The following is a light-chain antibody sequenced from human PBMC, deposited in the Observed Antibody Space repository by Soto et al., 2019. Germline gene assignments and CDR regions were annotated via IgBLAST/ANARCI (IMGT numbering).Light chain of an antibody. V-gene: IGKV2-28*01. CDR3: MQALQSLT. Sequence: EIVMTHSPLALPVTPVDPASISCRPRQSLLYNNTYNYLDWYVQKPGQSPQLLIYFGSNRAPGVPDRFSGSGSGTDFTLKINRVEAEDVGTYYCMQALQSLTFGQGTRLEIK. CDR1: QSLLYNNTYNY. J-gene: IGKJ5*01. CDR2: FGS.